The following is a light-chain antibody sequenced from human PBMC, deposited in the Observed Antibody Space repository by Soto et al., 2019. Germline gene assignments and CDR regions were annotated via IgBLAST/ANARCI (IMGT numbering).Light chain of an antibody. CDR3: QQCCSSPPT. J-gene: IGKJ2*01. CDR1: QTITRYY. Sequence: EIVLTQSPATLSLSPGERATLSCRASQTITRYYLAWYQQKPGKAPRLLIYGASSMATGIPDRFSGSGSGTDFTLTISRLQPEDFATYYCQQCCSSPPTFGQGTKLEIK. V-gene: IGKV3-20*01. CDR2: GAS.